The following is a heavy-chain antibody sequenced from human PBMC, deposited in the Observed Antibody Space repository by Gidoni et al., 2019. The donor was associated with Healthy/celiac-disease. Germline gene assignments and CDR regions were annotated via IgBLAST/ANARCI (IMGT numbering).Heavy chain of an antibody. CDR2: IKQDGSEK. Sequence: EVQLVESGGGLVQPGGSLRLSCAASGFTFSSYWMSWVRQAPGKGLEWVANIKQDGSEKYYVDSVKGRFTISRDNAKNSLYLQMNSLRAEDTAVYYCAREVSSSSSLYYYYYYGMDVWGQGTTVTVSS. V-gene: IGHV3-7*01. CDR3: AREVSSSSSLYYYYYYGMDV. D-gene: IGHD6-6*01. CDR1: GFTFSSYW. J-gene: IGHJ6*02.